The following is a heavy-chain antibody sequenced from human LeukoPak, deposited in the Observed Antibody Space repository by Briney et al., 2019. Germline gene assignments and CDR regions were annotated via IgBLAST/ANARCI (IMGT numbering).Heavy chain of an antibody. CDR1: GFTFSSYA. V-gene: IGHV3-9*03. D-gene: IGHD2-21*01. CDR2: ISWNSGSI. J-gene: IGHJ3*02. CDR3: AKGRAYCGGDCQSDEAFDI. Sequence: GGSLRLSCAASGFTFSSYAMSWVRQAPGKGLEWVSGISWNSGSIGYADSVKGRFTISRDNAKNSLYLQMNSLRAEDMALYYCAKGRAYCGGDCQSDEAFDIWGQGTMVTVSS.